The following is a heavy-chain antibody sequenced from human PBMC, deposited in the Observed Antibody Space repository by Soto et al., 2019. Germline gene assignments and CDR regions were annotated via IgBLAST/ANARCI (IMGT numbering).Heavy chain of an antibody. CDR3: AKDRSSTLDYYGMDV. CDR1: GFTFEDYA. V-gene: IGHV3-9*01. CDR2: ISWNSGSI. J-gene: IGHJ6*02. Sequence: EVQLVESGGGLVQPGRSLRLSCAASGFTFEDYAMHWVRQAPGKGLEWVSGISWNSGSIGYADSVKGRFTISRDNAKNSLYLQMNSLRAEDTALYYCAKDRSSTLDYYGMDVWGQGTTVTVSS. D-gene: IGHD6-13*01.